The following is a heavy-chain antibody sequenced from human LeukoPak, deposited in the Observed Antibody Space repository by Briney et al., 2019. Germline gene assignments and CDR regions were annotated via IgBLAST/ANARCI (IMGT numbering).Heavy chain of an antibody. CDR2: ISAYNGNT. J-gene: IGHJ4*02. CDR1: GYTFTSYG. V-gene: IGHV1-18*01. D-gene: IGHD3-22*01. Sequence: ASVKVSCKASGYTFTSYGISWVRQAPGQGLEWMGWISAYNGNTNYAQKLQGRVTMTTDTSTSTAYMELRSLRSDDTAVYYCARGLDYYDSSGYSFDYWGQGTLVTVSS. CDR3: ARGLDYYDSSGYSFDY.